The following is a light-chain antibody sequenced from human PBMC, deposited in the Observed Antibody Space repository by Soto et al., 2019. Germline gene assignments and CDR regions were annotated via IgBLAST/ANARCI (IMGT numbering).Light chain of an antibody. CDR2: DVN. V-gene: IGLV2-14*03. J-gene: IGLJ2*01. CDR1: RCDIGAYNF. CDR3: TSWTTSTNMI. Sequence: QSALTQPASVSGSPGQSVTISCTGTRCDIGAYNFVSWYQQHPGKAPKLMLYDVNNRPSGVSNRFSGSKSGNTASLTISGLQAEDEAHYYCTSWTTSTNMIFGGGTKLTVL.